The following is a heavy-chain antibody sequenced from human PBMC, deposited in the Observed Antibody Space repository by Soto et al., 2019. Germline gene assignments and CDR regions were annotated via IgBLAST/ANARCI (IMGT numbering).Heavy chain of an antibody. CDR1: GFSLTTSGAA. J-gene: IGHJ4*02. D-gene: IGHD2-21*01. Sequence: QITLKESGPTLVKPTQTLTLTCMFSGFSLTTSGAAVAWIRQSPGKALEWLALIYWDDDKRYNPSLKSRLTITKDTPKNQVVLTMTNMDPVDTGTYYCAHRPVVVGAYYFDYWGQGTLVTVSS. V-gene: IGHV2-5*02. CDR3: AHRPVVVGAYYFDY. CDR2: IYWDDDK.